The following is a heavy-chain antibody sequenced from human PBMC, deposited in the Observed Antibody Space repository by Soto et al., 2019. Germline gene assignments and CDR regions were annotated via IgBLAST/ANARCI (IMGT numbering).Heavy chain of an antibody. D-gene: IGHD1-26*01. CDR2: IDPSDSYT. J-gene: IGHJ5*02. Sequence: GESLKISCKGSGYSFTSYWISWVRQVPGKGLEWMGRIDPSDSYTNYSPSFQGHVTISADKSISTAYLQWSSLKASDTAMYYCASSFGGSYNNWFDPWGQGTLVTVSS. V-gene: IGHV5-10-1*01. CDR3: ASSFGGSYNNWFDP. CDR1: GYSFTSYW.